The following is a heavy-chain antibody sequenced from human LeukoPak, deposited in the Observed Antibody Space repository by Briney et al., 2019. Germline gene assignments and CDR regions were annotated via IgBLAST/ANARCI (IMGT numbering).Heavy chain of an antibody. V-gene: IGHV1-69*06. Sequence: SVKVSCKASGGTFSSYAISWVRQAPGQGLEWMGGIISIFGTANYAQKFQGRVAITADKSTSTAYMELSSLRSEDTAVYYCARVTAGWELRLGAFDIWGQGTMVTVSS. CDR2: IISIFGTA. D-gene: IGHD1-26*01. CDR3: ARVTAGWELRLGAFDI. J-gene: IGHJ3*02. CDR1: GGTFSSYA.